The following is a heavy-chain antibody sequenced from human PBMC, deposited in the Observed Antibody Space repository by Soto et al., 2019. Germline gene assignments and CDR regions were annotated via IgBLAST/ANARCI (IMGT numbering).Heavy chain of an antibody. D-gene: IGHD4-17*01. V-gene: IGHV1-46*01. CDR1: GFTFRHYY. Sequence: ASVKVSCKSSGFTFRHYYMHWVRQAPGRGLEWMGVVDPSGGSTTYAQTFQGRLTMPRDTSTSTVYMQLTNLRSEDTALSFCARGMYNTVHILPLDYWG. J-gene: IGHJ4*01. CDR3: ARGMYNTVHILPLDY. CDR2: VDPSGGST.